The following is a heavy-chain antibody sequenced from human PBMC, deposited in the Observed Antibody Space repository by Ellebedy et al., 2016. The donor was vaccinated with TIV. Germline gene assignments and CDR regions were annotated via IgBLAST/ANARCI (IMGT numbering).Heavy chain of an antibody. V-gene: IGHV1-2*02. D-gene: IGHD4-11*01. Sequence: AASVKVSCKTSGYSFTGYYIHWVRQAPGQGPEWVGWINPDNGVTVYEQKLQGRVSITGDTSISTVYKELSSLRSDDTAIYYCVRDLTNPVTGDYWGQGTLVFVSS. CDR3: VRDLTNPVTGDY. CDR1: GYSFTGYY. CDR2: INPDNGVT. J-gene: IGHJ4*02.